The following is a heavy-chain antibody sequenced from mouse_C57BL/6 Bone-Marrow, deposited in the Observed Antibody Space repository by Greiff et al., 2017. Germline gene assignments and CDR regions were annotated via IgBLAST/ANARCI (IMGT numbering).Heavy chain of an antibody. D-gene: IGHD1-1*01. Sequence: DVMLVESGGGLVKPGGSLKLSCAASGFTFSSYAMSWVRQTPEKRLEWVATISDGGSYTYYPDNVKGRFTISRDNTKNNLYLQMSHLKSEDTAMYYCARKDYYGSCLFAYWGQGTLVTVSA. CDR1: GFTFSSYA. V-gene: IGHV5-4*03. CDR3: ARKDYYGSCLFAY. CDR2: ISDGGSYT. J-gene: IGHJ3*01.